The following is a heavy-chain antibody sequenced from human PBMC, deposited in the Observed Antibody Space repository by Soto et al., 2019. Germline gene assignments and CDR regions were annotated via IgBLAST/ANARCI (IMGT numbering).Heavy chain of an antibody. CDR1: GGSISSGYY. V-gene: IGHV4-39*01. J-gene: IGHJ5*02. CDR3: ARHSYSMSTGGNWCDP. Sequence: SETLSLTCSVFGGSISSGYYWGWIRQPPGKGLEWIGSLHYTGSTYYNASLKSRVSMSIDTSANKFSLRLSSVAAADTAVYYCARHSYSMSTGGNWCDPWGQGTLVTVSS. CDR2: LHYTGST. D-gene: IGHD1-26*01.